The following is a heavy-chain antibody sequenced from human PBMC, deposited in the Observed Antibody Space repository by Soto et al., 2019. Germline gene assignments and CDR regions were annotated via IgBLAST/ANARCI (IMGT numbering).Heavy chain of an antibody. CDR3: ARSAVLLWFGEFVEGPNPGPWFDP. CDR2: IYYSGST. CDR1: GGSISSYY. J-gene: IGHJ5*02. D-gene: IGHD3-10*01. V-gene: IGHV4-59*01. Sequence: SETLSLTCTVSGGSISSYYWSWIRQPPGKGLEWIGYIYYSGSTNYNPSLKSRVTISVDTSKNQFSLKLSSVTAADTAVYYCARSAVLLWFGEFVEGPNPGPWFDPWGQGTLVTVSS.